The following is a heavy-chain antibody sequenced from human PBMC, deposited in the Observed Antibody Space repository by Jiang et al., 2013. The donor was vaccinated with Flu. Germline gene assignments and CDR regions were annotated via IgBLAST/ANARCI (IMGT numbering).Heavy chain of an antibody. J-gene: IGHJ4*02. D-gene: IGHD3-10*01. V-gene: IGHV3-11*05. CDR2: ISSSSSYT. CDR3: ARVTYGSGSYFDY. CDR1: GFTFSDYY. Sequence: QLVESGGGLVKPGGSLRLSCAASGFTFSDYYMSWIRQAPGKGLEWVSYISSSSSYTNYADSVKGRFTISRDNAKNSLYLQMNSLRAEDTAVYYCARVTYGSGSYFDYWGQGTLVTVSS.